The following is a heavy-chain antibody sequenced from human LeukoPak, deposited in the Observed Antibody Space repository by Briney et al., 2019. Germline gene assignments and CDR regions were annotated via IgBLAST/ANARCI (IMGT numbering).Heavy chain of an antibody. CDR3: ARDSGYYYGSGTSQYDY. D-gene: IGHD3-10*01. Sequence: AAVKVSCKASGYTFTSYVMNWVRQSPGQGLEWMGWINTNTGNPTYAQGFTGRFVFSLDTSVSTDKLQISSLKAEDTAVYYCARDSGYYYGSGTSQYDYWGQGTLVTVSS. J-gene: IGHJ4*02. CDR1: GYTFTSYV. V-gene: IGHV7-4-1*02. CDR2: INTNTGNP.